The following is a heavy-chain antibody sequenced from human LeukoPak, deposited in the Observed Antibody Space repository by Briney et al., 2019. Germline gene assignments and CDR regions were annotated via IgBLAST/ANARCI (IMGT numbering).Heavy chain of an antibody. CDR2: TCYRSKWYN. Sequence: SQTLSLTCAISGDSVSSNSAAWNWIRQSPSRGLEWLGRTCYRSKWYNDYAESVKSRMTINPDTSKNHSSLQLNSVTPEDTAVYYCARQLWLGSSYYFDFWGQGTLVTVSS. CDR1: GDSVSSNSAA. D-gene: IGHD5-18*01. J-gene: IGHJ4*02. CDR3: ARQLWLGSSYYFDF. V-gene: IGHV6-1*01.